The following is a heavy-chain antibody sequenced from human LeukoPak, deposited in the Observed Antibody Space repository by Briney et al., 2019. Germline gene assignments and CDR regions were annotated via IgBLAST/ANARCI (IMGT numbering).Heavy chain of an antibody. CDR3: ARGSQTVAVAGLGVYYYYGMDV. V-gene: IGHV3-74*01. Sequence: PGGSLRLSCATSGFTFTNYWMVWVRQAPGKGLVWVSRINSDGRTTNYADSVKGRFTISRDNAKNTLYLQMKSLRAEDTAVYYCARGSQTVAVAGLGVYYYYGMDVWGQGTTVTVSS. CDR1: GFTFTNYW. D-gene: IGHD6-19*01. CDR2: INSDGRTT. J-gene: IGHJ6*02.